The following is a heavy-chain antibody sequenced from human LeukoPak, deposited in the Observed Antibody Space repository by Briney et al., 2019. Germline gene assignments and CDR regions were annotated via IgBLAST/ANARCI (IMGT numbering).Heavy chain of an antibody. Sequence: ASVKVSCKASGYTFTSYGISWVRQAPGQGLEWMGWISAYNGNTNYAQKLQGRVTMTTDTSTSTAYMELRSLRSDDTAVCYCARECCGGQQWLAPAFDYYYYGMDVWGKGTTVTVSS. CDR2: ISAYNGNT. CDR1: GYTFTSYG. D-gene: IGHD6-19*01. CDR3: ARECCGGQQWLAPAFDYYYYGMDV. J-gene: IGHJ6*04. V-gene: IGHV1-18*04.